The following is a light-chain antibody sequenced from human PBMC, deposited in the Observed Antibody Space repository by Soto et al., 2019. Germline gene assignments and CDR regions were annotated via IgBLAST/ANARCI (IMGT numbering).Light chain of an antibody. CDR2: GAS. V-gene: IGKV3-20*01. CDR3: QQYGSSPHT. Sequence: DIVLTQSPGTLSLSPGERATLSCRASQSVSSNYLAWYQQKPGQAPRLLIYGASSRATGIPDRFSGSGSGTEFTLTISRLEPEDFAVYYCQQYGSSPHTFGQGTKLEIK. J-gene: IGKJ2*01. CDR1: QSVSSNY.